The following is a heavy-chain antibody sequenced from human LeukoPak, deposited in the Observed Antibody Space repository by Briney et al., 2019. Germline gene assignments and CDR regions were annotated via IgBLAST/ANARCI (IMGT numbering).Heavy chain of an antibody. Sequence: PGRSLRLSCAASGFTFSSYAMHWVRQAPGKGLEWVAVISYDGSNKYYADSVKGRFTISRDNSKNTPYLQMNSLRAEDTAVYYCARDGSDYDILTGPFDYWGQGTLVTVSS. CDR3: ARDGSDYDILTGPFDY. J-gene: IGHJ4*02. CDR2: ISYDGSNK. V-gene: IGHV3-30*04. CDR1: GFTFSSYA. D-gene: IGHD3-9*01.